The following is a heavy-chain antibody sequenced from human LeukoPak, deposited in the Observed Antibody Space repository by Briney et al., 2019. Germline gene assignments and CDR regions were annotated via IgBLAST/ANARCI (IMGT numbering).Heavy chain of an antibody. Sequence: GESLKISCKGFGYSFTNHWIGWVRQMPGKGLEWMGIIHPSDSDTRYSPPFQGQVTISADRSVSTAYLQWSSLKASDSAMYYCARGITAAAVTKFDYWGQGTLVTVSS. J-gene: IGHJ4*02. V-gene: IGHV5-51*01. D-gene: IGHD6-13*01. CDR2: IHPSDSDT. CDR3: ARGITAAAVTKFDY. CDR1: GYSFTNHW.